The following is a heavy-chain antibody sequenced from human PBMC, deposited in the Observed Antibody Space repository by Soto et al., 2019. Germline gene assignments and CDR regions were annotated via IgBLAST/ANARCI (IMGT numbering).Heavy chain of an antibody. J-gene: IGHJ6*03. V-gene: IGHV4-39*01. CDR3: ARTPALRKTGTGYYYYYMDV. Sequence: SETLSLTCTVSGGSISSSSYYWGWIRQPPGKGLEWIGSIYYSGSTYYNPSLKSRVTISVDTSKNQFSLKLSSVTAADTAVYYCARTPALRKTGTGYYYYYMDVWGKGTTVTVSS. CDR2: IYYSGST. CDR1: GGSISSSSYY. D-gene: IGHD1-1*01.